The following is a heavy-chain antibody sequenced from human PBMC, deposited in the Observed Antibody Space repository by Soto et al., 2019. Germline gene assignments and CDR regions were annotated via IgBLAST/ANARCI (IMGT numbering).Heavy chain of an antibody. D-gene: IGHD3-16*02. CDR1: GGSFSDYY. CDR3: ARGLYDYVWGSYRLNAFDI. J-gene: IGHJ3*02. V-gene: IGHV4-34*01. CDR2: INHSGSS. Sequence: SETLSLTCPVYGGSFSDYYWNWIRQPPGKGLEWIGEINHSGSSNYNPFLKSRVTISVDTSKNQFSLKLSSVTAADTAVYYCARGLYDYVWGSYRLNAFDIWGQGTMVTVSS.